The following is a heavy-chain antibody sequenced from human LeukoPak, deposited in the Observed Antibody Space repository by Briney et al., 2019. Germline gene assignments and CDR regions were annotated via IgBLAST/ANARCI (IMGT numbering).Heavy chain of an antibody. CDR1: GYTLTGYY. CDR2: INPNSGGT. V-gene: IGHV1-2*02. D-gene: IGHD3-16*02. Sequence: GASVKVSCKASGYTLTGYYMHWVRQAPGQGLEWMGWINPNSGGTNYAQKFQGRVTMTRDTSISTAYMELSRLRSDDTAVYYCARARYYDYVWGSYRYTGEIDYWGQGTLVTVSS. J-gene: IGHJ4*02. CDR3: ARARYYDYVWGSYRYTGEIDY.